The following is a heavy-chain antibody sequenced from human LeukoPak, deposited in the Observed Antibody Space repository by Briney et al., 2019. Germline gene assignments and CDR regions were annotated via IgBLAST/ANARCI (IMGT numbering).Heavy chain of an antibody. Sequence: SETLSLTCTVSGGSIKNYYWSWIRQSPGKGLEWLGYIYYSGSTNYNPSLKSRITISVDTPKNQSSLKVTSVTAADTAVYYCARDSAATGRYFDLWGRGTLVTVSS. J-gene: IGHJ2*01. CDR1: GGSIKNYY. D-gene: IGHD6-25*01. CDR2: IYYSGST. V-gene: IGHV4-59*12. CDR3: ARDSAATGRYFDL.